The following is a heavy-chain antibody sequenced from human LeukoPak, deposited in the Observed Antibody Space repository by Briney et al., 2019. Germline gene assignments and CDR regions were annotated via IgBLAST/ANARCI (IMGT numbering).Heavy chain of an antibody. CDR2: INSDGSST. D-gene: IGHD6-13*01. CDR3: AILAAAGTAAY. V-gene: IGHV3-74*01. Sequence: GGSLRLSCAASGFTFSSYWMHWVRQTPGKGLVWVSRINSDGSSTSYADSAKGRFTISRDNAKNTLSLQMNSLRAEDTAFYYCAILAAAGTAAYWGQGTLVTVSP. CDR1: GFTFSSYW. J-gene: IGHJ4*02.